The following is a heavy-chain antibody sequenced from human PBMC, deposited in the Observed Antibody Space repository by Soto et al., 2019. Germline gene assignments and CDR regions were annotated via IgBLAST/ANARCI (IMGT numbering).Heavy chain of an antibody. CDR3: EREAGSPLYNFDS. CDR2: ISNRGTYT. V-gene: IGHV3-11*06. Sequence: PGGSLRLSCTASAFTFKDYYMTWIRQAPGKGLEWISYISNRGTYTHYADSVKGRFTISRDNAKNSVYLHMSSLSAEDTALYYCEREAGSPLYNFDSWGQGTQVTVSS. CDR1: AFTFKDYY. J-gene: IGHJ4*02.